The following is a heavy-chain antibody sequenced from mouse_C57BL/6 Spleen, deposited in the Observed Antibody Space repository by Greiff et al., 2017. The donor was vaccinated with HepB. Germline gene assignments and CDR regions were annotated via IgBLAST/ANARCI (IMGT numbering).Heavy chain of an antibody. Sequence: EVQGVESGGGLVKPGGSLKLSCAASGFTFSSYTMSWVRQTPEKRLEWVATISGGGGNTYYPDSVKGRFTISRDNAKNTLYLQMSSLRSEDTALYYCARQSSGYVGWFAYWGQGTLVTVSA. CDR1: GFTFSSYT. V-gene: IGHV5-9*01. J-gene: IGHJ3*01. D-gene: IGHD3-2*02. CDR2: ISGGGGNT. CDR3: ARQSSGYVGWFAY.